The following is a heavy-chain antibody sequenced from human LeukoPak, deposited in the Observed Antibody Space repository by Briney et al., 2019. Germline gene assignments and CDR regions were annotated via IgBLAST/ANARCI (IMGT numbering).Heavy chain of an antibody. CDR3: TRRAYSSSGGVVDY. CDR2: ISGSGDNT. Sequence: GGSLRLSCAASGFTFSNYAMSWVRQAPGKGLEWVSAISGSGDNTYYADSVKGRFTVSRDNSKNTAYLQMNSLKTEDTAVYYCTRRAYSSSGGVVDYWGQGTLVTVSS. D-gene: IGHD6-6*01. J-gene: IGHJ4*02. V-gene: IGHV3-23*01. CDR1: GFTFSNYA.